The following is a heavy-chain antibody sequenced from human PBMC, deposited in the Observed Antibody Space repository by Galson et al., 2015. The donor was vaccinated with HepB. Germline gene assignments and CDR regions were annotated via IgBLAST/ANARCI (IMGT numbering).Heavy chain of an antibody. J-gene: IGHJ5*02. CDR2: IWSDGGDK. Sequence: SLRLSCAASGFTFSSFAMHWVRQAPGKGLQWVALIWSDGGDKYYADSAKGRFTISRDNSKNTLYLQMNSLRADDTSVYYCARGPLGFCSNSTCRRGWFDPWGQGTLVTVSS. CDR3: ARGPLGFCSNSTCRRGWFDP. V-gene: IGHV3-33*01. D-gene: IGHD2-2*01. CDR1: GFTFSSFA.